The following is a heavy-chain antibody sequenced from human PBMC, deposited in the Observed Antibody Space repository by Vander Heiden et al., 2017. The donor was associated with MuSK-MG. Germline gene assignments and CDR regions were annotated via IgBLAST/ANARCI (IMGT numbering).Heavy chain of an antibody. CDR1: GFTFSSYE. CDR3: ARGDIRYSSSWYRTEGDY. CDR2: ISSSGSTI. Sequence: EVQLVESGGGLVQPGGSLRLSCAASGFTFSSYEMNWVRQAPGKGLGWVSYISSSGSTIYYADSVKGRVTISRDNAKNSLYLQMNSLRAEDTAVYYCARGDIRYSSSWYRTEGDYWGQGTLVTVSS. D-gene: IGHD6-13*01. J-gene: IGHJ4*02. V-gene: IGHV3-48*03.